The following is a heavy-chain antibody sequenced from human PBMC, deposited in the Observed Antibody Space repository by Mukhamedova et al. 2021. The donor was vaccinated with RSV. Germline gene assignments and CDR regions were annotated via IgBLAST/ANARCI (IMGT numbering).Heavy chain of an antibody. D-gene: IGHD4-17*01. CDR2: ISYSGST. J-gene: IGHJ2*01. V-gene: IGHV4-59*13. Sequence: GKGLEWIGYISYSGSTNYNPSLRRRVTISLDTSKNQFSLRLTSVTAADTAVYYCAKYGDYWFFDVWGRDTLVTVSS. CDR3: AKYGDYWFFDV.